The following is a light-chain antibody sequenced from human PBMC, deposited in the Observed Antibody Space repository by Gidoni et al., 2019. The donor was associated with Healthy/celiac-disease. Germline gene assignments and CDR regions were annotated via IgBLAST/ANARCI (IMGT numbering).Light chain of an antibody. CDR3: QAWDSSTGV. CDR1: TLGDKY. Sequence: SYELTQPPSVSVSPGQTASITCSGDTLGDKYACWYQQKPGQSPVLVIYQDSKRPSGIPERFSGSNSGNTATLTISGTQAMDEADYYGQAWDSSTGVFGGGTKLTVL. J-gene: IGLJ2*01. CDR2: QDS. V-gene: IGLV3-1*01.